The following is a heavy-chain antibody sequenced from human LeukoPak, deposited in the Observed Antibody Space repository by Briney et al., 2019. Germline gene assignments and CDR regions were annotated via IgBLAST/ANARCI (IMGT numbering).Heavy chain of an antibody. CDR1: GGSISSSSYY. J-gene: IGHJ5*02. V-gene: IGHV4-39*02. CDR3: ARTSSGPNWFDP. Sequence: SETLSLTCTVSGGSISSSSYYWGWIRQPPGKGLEWIGSIYYSGTTYYNPSLKSRVTISVDTSKNHFSLQLSSVSAADTAVYYCARTSSGPNWFDPWGQGTLVTVSS. D-gene: IGHD3-22*01. CDR2: IYYSGTT.